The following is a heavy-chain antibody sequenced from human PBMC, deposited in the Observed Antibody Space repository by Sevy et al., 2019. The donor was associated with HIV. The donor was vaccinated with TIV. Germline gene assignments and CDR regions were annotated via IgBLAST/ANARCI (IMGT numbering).Heavy chain of an antibody. D-gene: IGHD2-2*01. CDR3: ARVGGCSSTSCFAYWFDP. CDR2: IKEDGSEN. J-gene: IGHJ5*02. Sequence: RGSLRLSCAASGFTFSNYWMSWVRQAPGKGLEWVANIKEDGSENYYVDSVKGRFTISRDNAKNSLYLQMNSLRAEDTAVYYCARVGGCSSTSCFAYWFDPWGQGTLVTVSS. CDR1: GFTFSNYW. V-gene: IGHV3-7*03.